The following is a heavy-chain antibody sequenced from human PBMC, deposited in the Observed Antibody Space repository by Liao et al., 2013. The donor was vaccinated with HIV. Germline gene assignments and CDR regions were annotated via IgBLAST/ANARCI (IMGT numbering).Heavy chain of an antibody. J-gene: IGHJ6*03. Sequence: QLQLQESGPGLVKPSETLSLTCTVSGGSISSSSYYWGWIRQPPGKGLEWIGSIYYSGSTYYNPSLKSRVTISVDTSKNQFSLKLSSVTAADTAVYYCARVSYYYYYMDVWGKGTTVTVSS. CDR2: IYYSGST. CDR1: GGSISSSSYY. D-gene: IGHD2-21*01. V-gene: IGHV4-39*07. CDR3: ARVSYYYYYMDV.